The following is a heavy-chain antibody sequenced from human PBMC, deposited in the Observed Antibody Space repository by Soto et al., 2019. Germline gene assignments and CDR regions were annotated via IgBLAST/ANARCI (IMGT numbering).Heavy chain of an antibody. CDR2: IIPVFGTV. V-gene: IGHV1-69*13. J-gene: IGHJ6*02. CDR3: ARAQRIQLWASGMDV. CDR1: GGTLSSYV. Sequence: SVRVSCKASGGTLSSYVISWVRQAPGQGLEWMGGIIPVFGTVNYAQKFQGRVTITADESTTTAYMELRSLRSEDAAVYYCARAQRIQLWASGMDVWGQGTTVTVSS. D-gene: IGHD5-18*01.